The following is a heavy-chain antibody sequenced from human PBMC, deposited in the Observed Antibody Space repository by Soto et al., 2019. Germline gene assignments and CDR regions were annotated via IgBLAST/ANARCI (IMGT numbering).Heavy chain of an antibody. D-gene: IGHD6-19*01. CDR1: GESFRGYD. V-gene: IGHV4-34*01. CDR2: INHSGST. CDR3: ARGYGYSSGWYGRRYWYFDL. J-gene: IGHJ2*01. Sequence: PSGTLDITCAAYGESFRGYDLSGIRQPQGKGLEWIGEINHSGSTNYNPSLKSRVTISVDTSKNQFSLKLSSVTAADPAVYYCARGYGYSSGWYGRRYWYFDLWGRGTLVTVSS.